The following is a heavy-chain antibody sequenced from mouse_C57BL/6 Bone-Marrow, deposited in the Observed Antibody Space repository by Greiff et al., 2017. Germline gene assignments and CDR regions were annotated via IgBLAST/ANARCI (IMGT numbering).Heavy chain of an antibody. CDR3: ANDYGRSAYYFDY. Sequence: QVQLKQPGTELVKPGASVKLSCKASGYTFTSYWMHWVKQRPGQGLEWIGNINPSNGGTNYNEKFKGKATLTVDKSSSTAYMQLSSLTSEDSAVYYCANDYGRSAYYFDYWGQGTTLTVSS. V-gene: IGHV1-53*01. D-gene: IGHD1-1*01. CDR1: GYTFTSYW. CDR2: INPSNGGT. J-gene: IGHJ2*01.